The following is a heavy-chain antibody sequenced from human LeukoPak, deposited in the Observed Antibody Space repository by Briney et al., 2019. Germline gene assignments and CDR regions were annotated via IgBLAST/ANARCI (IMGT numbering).Heavy chain of an antibody. Sequence: PGRSLRLSCAASGFTFSSYGMHWVRQAPGKGLEWVAVISYDGSNKYYADSVKGRFTISRDNSKNTLYLQMNSLRAEDTAVYYCAKGGVGSLPYYYYGMDVWGQGTTVTVSS. CDR3: AKGGVGSLPYYYYGMDV. CDR2: ISYDGSNK. J-gene: IGHJ6*02. CDR1: GFTFSSYG. V-gene: IGHV3-30*18. D-gene: IGHD3-10*01.